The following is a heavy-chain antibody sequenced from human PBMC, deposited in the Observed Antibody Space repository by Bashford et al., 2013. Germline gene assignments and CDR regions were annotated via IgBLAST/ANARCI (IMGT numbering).Heavy chain of an antibody. Sequence: GSLRLSCAASGFTFSSYAMSWVRQAPGKGLEWVSAISGSGGSTYYADSVKGRFTISRDNSKNTLYLQMNSLRAEDTAVYYCAKVLTVHGLFDYWGQGTLVTVSS. V-gene: IGHV3-23*01. CDR2: ISGSGGST. J-gene: IGHJ4*02. CDR1: GFTFSSYA. CDR3: AKVLTVHGLFDY.